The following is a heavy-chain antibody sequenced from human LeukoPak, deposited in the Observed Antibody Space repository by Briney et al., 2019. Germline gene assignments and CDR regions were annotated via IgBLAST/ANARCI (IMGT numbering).Heavy chain of an antibody. D-gene: IGHD3-3*01. J-gene: IGHJ4*02. V-gene: IGHV3-66*02. Sequence: GGSLRLSCAASGFTVSSNYMSWVRQAPGKGLEWVSVIYSGGSTYYADSVKGRFTISRDNSKNTLYLQMNSLRVEDTAVYYCARVTYVVTISYNYFDYWGQGTLVNVSS. CDR2: IYSGGST. CDR3: ARVTYVVTISYNYFDY. CDR1: GFTVSSNY.